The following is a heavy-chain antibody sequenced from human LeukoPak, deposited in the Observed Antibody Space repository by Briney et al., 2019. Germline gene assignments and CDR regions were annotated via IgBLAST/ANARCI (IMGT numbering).Heavy chain of an antibody. J-gene: IGHJ4*02. Sequence: SETLSLTCTVSGGSISSYYWSWIRQPPGKGLEWIGYIYYSGSTNYNPSLKSRVTMSVDTSKNQLSLKMSSVTAADTAVYYCARFSYSGSFYHWGQGTLVTVSS. D-gene: IGHD1-26*01. CDR1: GGSISSYY. CDR3: ARFSYSGSFYH. CDR2: IYYSGST. V-gene: IGHV4-59*01.